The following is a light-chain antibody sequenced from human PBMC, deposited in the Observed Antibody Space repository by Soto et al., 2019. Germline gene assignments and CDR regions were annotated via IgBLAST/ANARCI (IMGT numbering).Light chain of an antibody. CDR2: AAS. CDR3: QKYNKAPWI. Sequence: DIQVTQSPPSLSASVGDRVTITCRASRDIDNSLAWYQQVPGKAPKLLIYAASTLQSGVPSRFRGSGSGTSFILPLPRLQPEDVANYYCQKYNKAPWIFGQGTKVEV. CDR1: RDIDNS. J-gene: IGKJ1*01. V-gene: IGKV1-27*01.